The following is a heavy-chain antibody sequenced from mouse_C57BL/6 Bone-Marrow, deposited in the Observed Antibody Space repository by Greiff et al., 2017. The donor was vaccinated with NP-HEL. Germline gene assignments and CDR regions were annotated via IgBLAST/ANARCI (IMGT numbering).Heavy chain of an antibody. CDR2: ISDGGSYT. Sequence: EVQLVESGGGLVKPGGSLKLSCAASGFTFSSYAMSWVRQTPEKRLEWVATISDGGSYTYYPDNVKGRFTISRDNAKNNLYLQMSHLKSEDTAMYYCARLCGPGWGQGTTLTVSS. D-gene: IGHD6-5*01. CDR3: ARLCGPG. CDR1: GFTFSSYA. J-gene: IGHJ2*01. V-gene: IGHV5-4*01.